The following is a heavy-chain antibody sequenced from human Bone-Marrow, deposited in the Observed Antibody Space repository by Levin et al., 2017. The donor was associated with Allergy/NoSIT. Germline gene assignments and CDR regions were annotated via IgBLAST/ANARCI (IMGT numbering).Heavy chain of an antibody. J-gene: IGHJ4*02. V-gene: IGHV3-53*01. Sequence: LSLTCAASGFTVGNNYMRWLRQAPGQGLDWVSLIYSGGSMYYADSVKGRFTISRDGSKNTLYLQMNNLRAEDTAVYYCATSPNLGYWGQGTLVTVSS. CDR2: IYSGGSM. CDR1: GFTVGNNY. CDR3: ATSPNLGY.